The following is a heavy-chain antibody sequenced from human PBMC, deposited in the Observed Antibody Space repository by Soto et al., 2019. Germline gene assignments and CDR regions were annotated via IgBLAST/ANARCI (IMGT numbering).Heavy chain of an antibody. CDR1: GFTFSNAW. D-gene: IGHD3-22*01. J-gene: IGHJ6*02. V-gene: IGHV3-15*07. Sequence: GSLRLSCAASGFTFSNAWMNWVRQAPGKGLEWVGRIKSKTDGGTTDYAAPVKGRFTISRDDSKNTLYLQMNSLKTEDTAVYYCTTDYTVITTPYGMDVWGQGTTVTVSS. CDR3: TTDYTVITTPYGMDV. CDR2: IKSKTDGGTT.